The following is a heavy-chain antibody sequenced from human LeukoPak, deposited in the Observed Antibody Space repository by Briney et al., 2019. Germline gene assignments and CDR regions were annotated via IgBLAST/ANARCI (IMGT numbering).Heavy chain of an antibody. CDR2: INPNSGGT. V-gene: IGHV1-2*06. CDR1: GYTFTGYY. Sequence: ASVKVSCKASGYTFTGYYMHWVRQAPGHGLEWMGRINPNSGGTNYAQKFQGRVTMTRDTSISTAYMDLSRLRSDDAAVYYCARTGGDQIDAFDIWGQGTVVTVSS. CDR3: ARTGGDQIDAFDI. J-gene: IGHJ3*02. D-gene: IGHD1-1*01.